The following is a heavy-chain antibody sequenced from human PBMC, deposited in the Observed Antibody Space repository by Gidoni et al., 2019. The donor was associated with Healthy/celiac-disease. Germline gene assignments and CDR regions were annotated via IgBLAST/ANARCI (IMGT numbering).Heavy chain of an antibody. V-gene: IGHV4-59*01. CDR2: IYYSGST. J-gene: IGHJ4*02. D-gene: IGHD3-22*01. CDR3: ARDFPYDSGGFDY. Sequence: GLEWIGYIYYSGSTNYNPSLKSRVTISVDTSKNQFSLKLSSVTAADTAVYYCARDFPYDSGGFDYWGQGTLVTVSS.